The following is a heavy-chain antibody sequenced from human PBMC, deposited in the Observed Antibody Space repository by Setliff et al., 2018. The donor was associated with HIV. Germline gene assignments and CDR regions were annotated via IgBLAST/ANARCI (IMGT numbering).Heavy chain of an antibody. J-gene: IGHJ4*02. D-gene: IGHD5-12*01. CDR1: GGSISSSTYY. CDR2: IFHSAAT. V-gene: IGHV4-39*07. Sequence: SETLSLTCTVSGGSISSSTYYWGWIRQPPGKGLERIGSIFHSAATNYNPSLKSRVTIPIDTSKNQFSLKLTSVTAADTAVYYCARRGAYGYDYFDYWGPGILVTVSS. CDR3: ARRGAYGYDYFDY.